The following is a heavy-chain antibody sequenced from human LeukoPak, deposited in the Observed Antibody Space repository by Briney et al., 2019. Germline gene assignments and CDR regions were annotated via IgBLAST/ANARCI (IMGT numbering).Heavy chain of an antibody. CDR1: GHTFTNDH. V-gene: IGHV1-46*01. J-gene: IGHJ4*02. CDR3: AREREGSSFDY. CDR2: IFPSSGNT. Sequence: ASVKVSCKASGHTFTNDHVHWVRQAPGQGLEWMGVIFPSSGNTNYAQRFRARVTVTTDTSMSTVYMELSSLISDDTAVYYCAREREGSSFDYWGQGTLGTVSS. D-gene: IGHD2-15*01.